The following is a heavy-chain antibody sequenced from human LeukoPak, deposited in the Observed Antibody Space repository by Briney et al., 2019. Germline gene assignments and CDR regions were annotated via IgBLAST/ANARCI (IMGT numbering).Heavy chain of an antibody. CDR1: GFTFSSYG. D-gene: IGHD3-22*01. Sequence: GGSLRLSCAAAGFTFSSYGMHWVRQALGKGLEWVAFIRYDGSNKYYAASVKGRFTISRDNSKITLYLQMNSLRAEDTAVYYCSKDGPPASSGYYFLNYWGQGTLVTVSS. V-gene: IGHV3-30*02. CDR2: IRYDGSNK. J-gene: IGHJ4*02. CDR3: SKDGPPASSGYYFLNY.